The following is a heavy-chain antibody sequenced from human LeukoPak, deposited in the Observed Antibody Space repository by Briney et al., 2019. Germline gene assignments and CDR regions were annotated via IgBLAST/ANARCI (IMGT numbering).Heavy chain of an antibody. J-gene: IGHJ6*03. CDR2: IYYSGST. D-gene: IGHD6-25*01. CDR3: ARDTPSGYYYSYMDV. V-gene: IGHV4-59*12. Sequence: SETLSLTCTVSGGSISSYYWSWIRQPPGKGLEWSGYIYYSGSTNYNPSLKSRVTISVDTSKNQFSLKLSSVTAADTAVYYCARDTPSGYYYSYMDVWGKGTTVTVSS. CDR1: GGSISSYY.